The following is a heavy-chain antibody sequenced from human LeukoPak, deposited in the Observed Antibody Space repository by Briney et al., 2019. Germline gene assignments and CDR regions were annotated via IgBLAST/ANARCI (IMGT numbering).Heavy chain of an antibody. CDR2: ISWNSGSI. CDR3: AKSTVDTAMVPFFDY. Sequence: PGGSLRLSCAASGFTFDNYAMHWVRQAPGKGLEWVSGISWNSGSIGYADSVKGRFTISRDNAKNSLYLQMNSLRAEDMALYYCAKSTVDTAMVPFFDYWGQGTLVTVSS. D-gene: IGHD5-18*01. V-gene: IGHV3-9*03. J-gene: IGHJ4*02. CDR1: GFTFDNYA.